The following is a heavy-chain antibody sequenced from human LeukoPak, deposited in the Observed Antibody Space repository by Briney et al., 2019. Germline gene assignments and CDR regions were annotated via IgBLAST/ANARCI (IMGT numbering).Heavy chain of an antibody. CDR3: ATYGSGSYGPFDY. V-gene: IGHV4-34*01. D-gene: IGHD3-10*01. CDR1: GGSFSGYY. Sequence: KPSETLSLTCAVYGGSFSGYYWSWIRQPPGKGLEWIGEINHSGSTNYNPSLKSRVTISVDTSKNQFSLKLSSVTAADTAVYYCATYGSGSYGPFDYWGQGTLVTVSS. CDR2: INHSGST. J-gene: IGHJ4*02.